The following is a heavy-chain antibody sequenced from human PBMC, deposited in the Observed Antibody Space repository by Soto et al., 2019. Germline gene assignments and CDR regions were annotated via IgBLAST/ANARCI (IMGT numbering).Heavy chain of an antibody. Sequence: PGGSLRLSCAASGFTFSNYAMSWVRQAPEKGLEWVSAITGGGGRTYYADSVKGRFTISRDNSKNTLYLQMNSLRVEDTAVYYCAKRGFDSGGWDYYALDVWGQGTAVTVSS. CDR2: ITGGGGRT. D-gene: IGHD5-12*01. J-gene: IGHJ6*02. CDR1: GFTFSNYA. V-gene: IGHV3-23*01. CDR3: AKRGFDSGGWDYYALDV.